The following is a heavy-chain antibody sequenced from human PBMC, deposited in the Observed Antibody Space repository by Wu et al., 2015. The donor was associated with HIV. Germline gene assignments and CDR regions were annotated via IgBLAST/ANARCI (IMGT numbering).Heavy chain of an antibody. D-gene: IGHD3-16*01. V-gene: IGHV1-2*02. J-gene: IGHJ4*02. CDR2: INPNSGGT. CDR1: GYTFTGYY. CDR3: AREPPGKRGEYYFDY. Sequence: QVQLVQSGAEVKKPGASVKVSCKASGYTFTGYYMHWVRQAPGQGLEWMGWINPNSGGTNYAQKFQGRVTMTRDTSISTAYMELSRLRSDDTAVYYCAREPPGKRGEYYFDYWGQGTLVTVSS.